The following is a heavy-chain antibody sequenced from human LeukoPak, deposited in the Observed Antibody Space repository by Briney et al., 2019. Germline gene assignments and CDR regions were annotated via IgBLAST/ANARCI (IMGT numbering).Heavy chain of an antibody. V-gene: IGHV4-59*08. CDR1: GGSISSYY. CDR2: ISYSGRT. D-gene: IGHD1-7*01. Sequence: PSETLSLTCTVSGGSISSYYWSWIRQPPGKGLEWIGYISYSGRTNYNASLQSRVTMSVDMSKNQFSLKVRSVTAADTAVYYCARHKGGTTYDYWGQGTLVTVSS. CDR3: ARHKGGTTYDY. J-gene: IGHJ4*02.